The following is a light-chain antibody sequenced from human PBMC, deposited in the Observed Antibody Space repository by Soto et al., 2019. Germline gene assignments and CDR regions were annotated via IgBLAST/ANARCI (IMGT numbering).Light chain of an antibody. CDR2: RTS. J-gene: IGKJ5*01. CDR1: QSISSN. Sequence: EIVITQSPATLSVSPGERATLSCRASQSISSNLAWYQQKPGQAPRLLMFRTSSRANGLPARFSGSGSGTDLTLTISSLQSEDFAVYYCQQYNTWPTITFGQGTRLEIK. CDR3: QQYNTWPTIT. V-gene: IGKV3-15*01.